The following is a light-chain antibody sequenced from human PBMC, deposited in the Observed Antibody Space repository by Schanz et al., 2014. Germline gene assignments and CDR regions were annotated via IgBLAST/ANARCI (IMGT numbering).Light chain of an antibody. CDR2: GAF. Sequence: EIVLTQSPGTLSLSPGERATLSCKASQSISGYDLAWYQQKPGQAPRLLIYGAFDRATGIPDRFSGSGSGTVFTLTISSLEPEDFAVYYCQQRSNWPLGTFGQGTRLEIK. CDR3: QQRSNWPLGT. J-gene: IGKJ5*01. V-gene: IGKV3D-20*02. CDR1: QSISGYD.